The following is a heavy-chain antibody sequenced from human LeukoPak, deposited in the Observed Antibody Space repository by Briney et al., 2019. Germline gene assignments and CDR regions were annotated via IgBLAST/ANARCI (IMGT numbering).Heavy chain of an antibody. Sequence: SETLSLTCTVSGGSISSGDYYWTWIRQPAGKGLEWIGRIHTSGSTNYKPSLQSRVTIAIDTSKNQFSLKLSSVTAADTAVYYRARVWNRGWLDPWGQGTLVTVSS. CDR1: GGSISSGDYY. D-gene: IGHD7-27*01. V-gene: IGHV4-61*02. CDR3: ARVWNRGWLDP. J-gene: IGHJ5*02. CDR2: IHTSGST.